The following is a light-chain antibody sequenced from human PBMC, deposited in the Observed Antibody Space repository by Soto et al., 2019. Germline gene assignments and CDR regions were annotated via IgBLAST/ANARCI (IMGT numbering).Light chain of an antibody. V-gene: IGKV4-1*01. CDR2: WAS. Sequence: DIVMTQSPDSLAVSLGERATINCKSSQSVLYSSNNKNYLAWYQQKPRQPPKLLIYWASTRESGVPDRFSGSGCGTDFTLTISSLQAEDVAVYYCQQYYSTPLAFGQGTKVEMK. J-gene: IGKJ1*01. CDR3: QQYYSTPLA. CDR1: QSVLYSSNNKNY.